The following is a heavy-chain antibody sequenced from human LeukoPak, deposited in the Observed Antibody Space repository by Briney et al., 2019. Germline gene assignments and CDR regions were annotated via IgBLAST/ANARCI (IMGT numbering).Heavy chain of an antibody. CDR1: GFTFSSYW. Sequence: HAGGSLRLSCAASGFTFSSYWMSWVRQAPGKGLEWVANIKQDGSEKYYVDSAKGRLIISRDNAKNSLYLQMNSLRAEDTAVYYCARDMKGSSWYHLSTYYFDYWGQGTLVTVSS. CDR2: IKQDGSEK. V-gene: IGHV3-7*01. D-gene: IGHD6-13*01. J-gene: IGHJ4*02. CDR3: ARDMKGSSWYHLSTYYFDY.